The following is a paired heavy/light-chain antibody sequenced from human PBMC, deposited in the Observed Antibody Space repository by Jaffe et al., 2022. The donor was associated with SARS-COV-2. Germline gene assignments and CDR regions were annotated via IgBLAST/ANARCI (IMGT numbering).Heavy chain of an antibody. J-gene: IGHJ4*02. CDR2: INSDGSST. CDR1: GFTFSNYW. CDR3: TRERRYCSGTSCYKPDDY. V-gene: IGHV3-74*01. Sequence: EVQLVESGGGLVQPGGSLRLSCAASGFTFSNYWMHWVRQAPGKGLAWVSRINSDGSSTDYADSVKGRFSISRDNAKNTLHLHMDSLRAEDTAIYYCTRERRYCSGTSCYKPDDYWGQGTLVTVSS. D-gene: IGHD2-2*01.
Light chain of an antibody. CDR3: QQYNSYWT. V-gene: IGKV1-5*03. CDR1: QSISHW. Sequence: DIQMTQSPSTLSASVGDRVTITCRASQSISHWLAWYQQKPGRAPKLLIYEASDLETGVPSRFSGSGSGTEFTLTISSLQPDDFATYYCQQYNSYWTFGQGTKVEIK. J-gene: IGKJ1*01. CDR2: EAS.